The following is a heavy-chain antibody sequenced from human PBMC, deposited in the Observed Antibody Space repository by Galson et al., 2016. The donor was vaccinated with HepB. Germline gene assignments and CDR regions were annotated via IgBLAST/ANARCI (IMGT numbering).Heavy chain of an antibody. CDR2: VHHSGGP. CDR3: ARLPRTYSGFGYFRNYFDP. Sequence: SETLSLTCSVSGDSITNYCWSWIRQAPGKRLEWIGFVHHSGGPKYNPSLKNRVTISLHMSQNQLSLHLRSVTAADTAVYYCARLPRTYSGFGYFRNYFDPWGHGLLVTVSS. V-gene: IGHV4-59*01. CDR1: GDSITNYC. D-gene: IGHD5-12*01. J-gene: IGHJ5*02.